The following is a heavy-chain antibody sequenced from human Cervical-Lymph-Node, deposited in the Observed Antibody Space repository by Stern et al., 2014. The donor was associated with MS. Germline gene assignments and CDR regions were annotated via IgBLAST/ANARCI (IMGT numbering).Heavy chain of an antibody. D-gene: IGHD2-2*02. CDR2: VIPIFGTV. Sequence: QVQLVQSGAEVKKPGSSVKVSCQTSGGTFSSHAINWVRQAPGQGLEWMGGVIPIFGTVHYAQKFPGRLTITADESPNTAYMQLSSLRSEDTDVYYCERDEIPYYYYGMDVWGQGTTVTVSS. J-gene: IGHJ6*02. V-gene: IGHV1-69*01. CDR3: ERDEIPYYYYGMDV. CDR1: GGTFSSHA.